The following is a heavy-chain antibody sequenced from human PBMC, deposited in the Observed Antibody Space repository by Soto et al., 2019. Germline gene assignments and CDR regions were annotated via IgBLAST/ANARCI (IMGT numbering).Heavy chain of an antibody. V-gene: IGHV1-2*02. J-gene: IGHJ4*02. CDR2: INPSNGDT. Sequence: ASVKVSCKTSGYRFTCYHIHWVRQAPGRGLEWMGWINPSNGDTDYGQKFQGRVTMTRDTSITTVYMELRRLTSDDTAVYYCAKGGPSVYWAIFDFGAQGPGVT. D-gene: IGHD2-8*01. CDR1: GYRFTCYH. CDR3: AKGGPSVYWAIFDF.